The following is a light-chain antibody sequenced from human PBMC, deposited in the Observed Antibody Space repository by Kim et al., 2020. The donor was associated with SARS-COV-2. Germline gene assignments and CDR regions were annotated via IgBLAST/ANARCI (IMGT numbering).Light chain of an antibody. CDR3: QQFNNWPLYS. Sequence: EVMMTQSPATLSVSPGATATLSCRARPSVHPTFAWSQPPPGQAPRLLIYGASTRASGFPARFSGSGSGPEFTLTISSLQSEDFAVYYCQQFNNWPLYSFGQGTKLEI. J-gene: IGKJ2*03. CDR1: PSVHPT. CDR2: GAS. V-gene: IGKV3-15*01.